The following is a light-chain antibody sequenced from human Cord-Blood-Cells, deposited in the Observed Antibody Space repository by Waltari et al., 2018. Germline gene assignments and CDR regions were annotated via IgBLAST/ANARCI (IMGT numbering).Light chain of an antibody. J-gene: IGLJ3*02. CDR1: SSNIGSNT. Sequence: QSVLPQPPSASGTPGQTVTISCSGSSSNIGSNTVNRYQQRPGTAPKLLIYSNNRRPSRFPGRFSGSKSGTSASLAISGLQSEDEADYYCAAWDDSLNGPVFGGGTKLTVL. V-gene: IGLV1-44*01. CDR3: AAWDDSLNGPV. CDR2: SNN.